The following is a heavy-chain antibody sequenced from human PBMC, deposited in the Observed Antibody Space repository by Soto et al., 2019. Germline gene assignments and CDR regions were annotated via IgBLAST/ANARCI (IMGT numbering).Heavy chain of an antibody. Sequence: PGGSLRLSCAASGFTFSGSAMHWVRQASGKGLEWVGRIRSKANSYATAYAASVKGRFTISRDDSKNTAYLQMNSLKTEDTAVYYCTRPDYGDSTGYGMDVWGQGTTVTVSS. V-gene: IGHV3-73*01. CDR3: TRPDYGDSTGYGMDV. CDR1: GFTFSGSA. D-gene: IGHD4-17*01. CDR2: IRSKANSYAT. J-gene: IGHJ6*02.